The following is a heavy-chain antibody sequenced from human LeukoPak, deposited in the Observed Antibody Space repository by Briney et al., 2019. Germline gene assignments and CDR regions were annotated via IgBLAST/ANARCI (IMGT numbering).Heavy chain of an antibody. CDR1: GYTFNSYD. Sequence: GASVKVSCKASGYTFNSYDINWVRQATGQGLEWMGWMNPNTGNTGYGERFQGRVTMTRDNSISTAYMELSSLRSEDTAVYYCAREDARIYSSSWPIDYWGQGTLVTVSS. D-gene: IGHD6-13*01. CDR3: AREDARIYSSSWPIDY. CDR2: MNPNTGNT. V-gene: IGHV1-8*01. J-gene: IGHJ4*02.